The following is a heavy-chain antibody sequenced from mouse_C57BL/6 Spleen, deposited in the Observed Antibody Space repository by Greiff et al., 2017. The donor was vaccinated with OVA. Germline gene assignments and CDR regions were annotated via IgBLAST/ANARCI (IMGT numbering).Heavy chain of an antibody. V-gene: IGHV5-9-1*02. D-gene: IGHD1-1*01. CDR2: ISSGGDYI. CDR1: GFTFSSYA. CDR3: TRAGDYSAWFAY. J-gene: IGHJ3*01. Sequence: DVMLVESGEGLVKPGGSLKLSCAASGFTFSSYAMSWVRQTPEKRLEWVAYISSGGDYIYYADTVKGRITISRDNARNTLYLQMSSLKSEDTAMYYCTRAGDYSAWFAYWGQGTLVTVSA.